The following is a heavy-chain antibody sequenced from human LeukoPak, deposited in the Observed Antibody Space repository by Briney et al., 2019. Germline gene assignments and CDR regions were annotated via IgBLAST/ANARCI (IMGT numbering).Heavy chain of an antibody. CDR2: INHSGST. CDR3: AIANYYDSRGYSY. J-gene: IGHJ4*02. Sequence: NPSETLSLTCAVYGGSFSGYYWSWIRQPPGKGLEWIGEINHSGSTNYNPSLKSRVTISVDTSKNQFSLKLSSVTAADTAVYYCAIANYYDSRGYSYWGQGTLVTVSS. D-gene: IGHD3-22*01. CDR1: GGSFSGYY. V-gene: IGHV4-34*01.